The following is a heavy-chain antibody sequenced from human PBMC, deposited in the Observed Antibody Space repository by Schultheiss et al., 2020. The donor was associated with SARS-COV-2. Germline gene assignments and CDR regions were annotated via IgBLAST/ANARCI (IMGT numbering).Heavy chain of an antibody. J-gene: IGHJ6*02. CDR3: VKGYCSGGSCYYYYGMDV. CDR1: GFTFSSYS. Sequence: GGSLRLSCAASGFTFSSYSMNWVRQAPGKGLEWVAVIWYDGSNKYYADSVKGRFTISRDNSKNTLYLQMNSLRAEDTAVYYCVKGYCSGGSCYYYYGMDVWGQGTTVTVSS. CDR2: IWYDGSNK. V-gene: IGHV3-30*02. D-gene: IGHD2-15*01.